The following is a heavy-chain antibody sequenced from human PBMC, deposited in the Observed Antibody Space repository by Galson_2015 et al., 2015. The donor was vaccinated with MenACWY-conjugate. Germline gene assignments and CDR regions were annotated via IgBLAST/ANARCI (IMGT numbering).Heavy chain of an antibody. D-gene: IGHD3-10*01. CDR1: GFTFSSYA. CDR2: ISGSGGTT. V-gene: IGHV3-23*01. J-gene: IGHJ3*02. CDR3: APHYFGSGNWKNDAFDI. Sequence: SLRLSCAASGFTFSSYAMTWVRQAPGKGLEWVSGISGSGGTTYYADSVKGRFTISRDNSKKTLYLQMNTLRAEDTAVYYCAPHYFGSGNWKNDAFDIWGQGTMVTVSS.